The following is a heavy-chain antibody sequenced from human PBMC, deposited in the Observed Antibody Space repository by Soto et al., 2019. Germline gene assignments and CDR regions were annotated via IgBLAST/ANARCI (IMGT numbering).Heavy chain of an antibody. CDR3: ARWGTTGGLDV. V-gene: IGHV3-30*03. Sequence: VQLLEAGGGLVQPGGSLRLSCAASGFTFNSSAMSWVRQAPGKGLEWVALTSYDGSNKDYGDSVKGRFTISRDNSRNTVDLQMDSLRREDTALYYCARWGTTGGLDVWGQGTLVSVSS. J-gene: IGHJ1*01. CDR2: TSYDGSNK. CDR1: GFTFNSSA. D-gene: IGHD3-16*01.